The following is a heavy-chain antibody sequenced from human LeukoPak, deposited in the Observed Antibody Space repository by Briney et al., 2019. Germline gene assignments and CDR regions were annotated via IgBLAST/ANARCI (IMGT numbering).Heavy chain of an antibody. CDR3: ARTRVDTTTFDYFDY. Sequence: TGGSLRLSCVVSGFTVSTNFMSWVRQAPGERLEWVSVIYSGGSTYYADSVKGRFTISRDNSKNTLYPQMNSLRAEDTAVYYCARTRVDTTTFDYFDYWGQGTLVTVSS. D-gene: IGHD4-11*01. V-gene: IGHV3-53*01. CDR1: GFTVSTNF. CDR2: IYSGGST. J-gene: IGHJ4*02.